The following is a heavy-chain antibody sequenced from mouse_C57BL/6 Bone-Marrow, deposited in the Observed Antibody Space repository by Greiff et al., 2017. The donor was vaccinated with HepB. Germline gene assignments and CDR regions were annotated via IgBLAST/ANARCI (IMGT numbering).Heavy chain of an antibody. CDR1: GYTFTSYG. V-gene: IGHV1-81*01. Sequence: VNLVESGAELARPGASVKLSCKASGYTFTSYGISWVKQRTGQGLEWIGEIYPRSGNTYYNEKFKGKATLTADKSSSTAYMELRSLTSEDSAVYFCARIITTVVADYFDYWGQGTTLTVSS. J-gene: IGHJ2*01. CDR2: IYPRSGNT. D-gene: IGHD1-1*01. CDR3: ARIITTVVADYFDY.